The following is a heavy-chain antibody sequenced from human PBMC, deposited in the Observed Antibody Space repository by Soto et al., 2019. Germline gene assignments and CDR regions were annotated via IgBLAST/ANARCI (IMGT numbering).Heavy chain of an antibody. V-gene: IGHV4-59*01. D-gene: IGHD3-22*01. CDR1: GGSISSYY. J-gene: IGHJ6*02. Sequence: AETLSLTCTASGGSISSYYWSWIRQPPGKGLEWIGDIYYSGSTNYNPSLKSRVNIPLDTSKHQSSLKLSLLTDAARAVYYCVSFWTYYYDSSGYRPGYGMNVWGQGTLVTVSS. CDR2: IYYSGST. CDR3: VSFWTYYYDSSGYRPGYGMNV.